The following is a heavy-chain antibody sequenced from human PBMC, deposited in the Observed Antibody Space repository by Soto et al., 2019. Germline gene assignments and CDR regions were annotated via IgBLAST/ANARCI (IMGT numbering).Heavy chain of an antibody. CDR1: DGIRIGGYYC. D-gene: IGHD3-22*01. CDR2: IHHSGNT. Sequence: PVLRGVADGIRIGGYYCRTRKRQTPGKGLEWIGYIHHSGNTYSNPALRSRLAMSVDRSKNQFSLKLSPVTATDTAIYYCASQVLLTTYYFDYLGPRTLVTVSS. J-gene: IGHJ4*02. V-gene: IGHV4-30-2*01. CDR3: ASQVLLTTYYFDY.